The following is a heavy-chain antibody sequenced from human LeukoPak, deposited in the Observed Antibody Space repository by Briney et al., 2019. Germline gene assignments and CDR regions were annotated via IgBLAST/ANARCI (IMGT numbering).Heavy chain of an antibody. Sequence: AGGSLRLSCAASGFTFSSYWMHWVRQAPGKGLVWVSRINSDGSSTSYADSVKGRFTISRDNAKNTLYLQMNSLRAEDTAVYYCAREGEHIVVVTAAYYYYYYMDVWGKGTTVTVSS. D-gene: IGHD2-21*02. V-gene: IGHV3-74*01. CDR1: GFTFSSYW. CDR2: INSDGSST. J-gene: IGHJ6*03. CDR3: AREGEHIVVVTAAYYYYYYMDV.